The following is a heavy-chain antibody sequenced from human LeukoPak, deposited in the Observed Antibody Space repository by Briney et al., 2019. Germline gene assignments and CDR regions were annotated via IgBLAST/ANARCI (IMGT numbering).Heavy chain of an antibody. CDR1: GFTFSNYG. CDR2: ISGSGGST. CDR3: AKDCTNGVCYALDI. V-gene: IGHV3-23*01. Sequence: QPGGSLRLSCAASGFTFSNYGMSWVRQAPGKGLEWVSAISGSGGSTYYADSVKGRFPISRDNSKNTLYLQMNSLRAEDTAVYYCAKDCTNGVCYALDIWRQGTMVTVSS. J-gene: IGHJ3*02. D-gene: IGHD2-8*01.